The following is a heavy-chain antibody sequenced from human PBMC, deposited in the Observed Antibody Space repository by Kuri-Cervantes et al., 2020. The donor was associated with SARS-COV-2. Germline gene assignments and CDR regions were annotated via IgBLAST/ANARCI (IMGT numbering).Heavy chain of an antibody. CDR3: SRQGGYSSGRYGGRYYYMDV. CDR2: IYPGDSDT. J-gene: IGHJ6*03. D-gene: IGHD6-19*01. Sequence: GGSLRLSCKGSGYSFTSYWIGWVRQMPGKGLEWMGIIYPGDSDTRYSPSFQGQVTISADKSISTAYLQWSSLKASDTAMYYCSRQGGYSSGRYGGRYYYMDVWGKGTTVTVSS. CDR1: GYSFTSYW. V-gene: IGHV5-51*01.